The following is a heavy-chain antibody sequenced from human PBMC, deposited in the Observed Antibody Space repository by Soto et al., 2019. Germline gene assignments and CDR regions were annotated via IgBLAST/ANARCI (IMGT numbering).Heavy chain of an antibody. CDR3: AKDTVGGYSFWSGYYSDGLDV. CDR1: GFTFDSYA. V-gene: IGHV3-23*01. D-gene: IGHD3-3*01. J-gene: IGHJ3*01. Sequence: EVKLLESGGGLAQPGGSLRLSCVGSGFTFDSYAISWVRQAPGERLQWIAAISGSADGTDYAHSVRGRFTISRDNAKQTVHLKIDSMRVEDTAVYFCAKDTVGGYSFWSGYYSDGLDVWGQGTLVSVS. CDR2: ISGSADGT.